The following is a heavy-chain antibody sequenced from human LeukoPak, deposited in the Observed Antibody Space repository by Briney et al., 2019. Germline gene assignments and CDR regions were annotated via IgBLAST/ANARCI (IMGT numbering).Heavy chain of an antibody. CDR1: GFTFSAYE. Sequence: GGSLRLSCAASGFTFSAYEMNWVRQAPGKGLKGVGCIRSNAYGGTTEYAASVKGRLTISRDDSKRIAYLQMNSLKTEDTAVYYCTRDLRNYYDSSGYYYPRYWGQGTLVTVSS. CDR3: TRDLRNYYDSSGYYYPRY. D-gene: IGHD3-22*01. V-gene: IGHV3-49*04. J-gene: IGHJ4*02. CDR2: IRSNAYGGTT.